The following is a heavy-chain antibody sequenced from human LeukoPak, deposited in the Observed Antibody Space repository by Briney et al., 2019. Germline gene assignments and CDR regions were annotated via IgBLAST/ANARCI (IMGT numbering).Heavy chain of an antibody. V-gene: IGHV4-31*03. D-gene: IGHD6-19*01. CDR1: GGSISSGGYY. Sequence: SQTLSLTCTVSGGSISSGGYYWSWIRQHPGKGLEWIGYIYYSASTYYTPSLKSRVTISVDTSKNQFSLKLSSVTAADTAVYYCARKGRVAVAGTRGDAFDIWGQGTMVTVSS. CDR3: ARKGRVAVAGTRGDAFDI. J-gene: IGHJ3*02. CDR2: IYYSAST.